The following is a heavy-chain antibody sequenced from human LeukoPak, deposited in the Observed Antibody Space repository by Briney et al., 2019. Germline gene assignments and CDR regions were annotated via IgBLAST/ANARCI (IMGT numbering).Heavy chain of an antibody. CDR1: GYTFTSYY. J-gene: IGHJ4*02. CDR3: ARSTDLFYFDY. CDR2: INP. Sequence: ASVKVSCKASGYTFTSYYMHWVRQAPGQGLEWMGIINPQKLQGRVTMTRDTSTSTVYMELSSLRSEDTAVYYCARSTDLFYFDYWGQGTLVTVSS. D-gene: IGHD3-3*01. V-gene: IGHV1-46*01.